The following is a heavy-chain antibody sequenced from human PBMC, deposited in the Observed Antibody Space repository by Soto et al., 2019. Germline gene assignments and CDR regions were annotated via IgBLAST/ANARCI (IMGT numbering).Heavy chain of an antibody. Sequence: ASVKVSCKASGYTFTSYDINWVRQATGQGLEWMGWMNPNSGNTGYAQKFQGRVTMTRNTSISTAHMELSSLRSEDTAVYYCARVGEQWLVMDNWFDPWGQGTMVTVSS. CDR2: MNPNSGNT. CDR3: ARVGEQWLVMDNWFDP. D-gene: IGHD6-19*01. J-gene: IGHJ5*02. V-gene: IGHV1-8*01. CDR1: GYTFTSYD.